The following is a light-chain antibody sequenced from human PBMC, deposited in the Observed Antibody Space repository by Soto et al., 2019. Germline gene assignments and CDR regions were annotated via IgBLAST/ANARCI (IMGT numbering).Light chain of an antibody. V-gene: IGKV3-15*01. J-gene: IGKJ2*01. CDR2: GAS. Sequence: EIVRTQSPATLSVSPGERATLSCRASQSVTSNLAWYQQKPGQAPRLLIYGASTRATGVPARFTGSGSGTEFTLTISSLQSEDFAVYYCQQYNNWPYTFGLGTKLDIK. CDR3: QQYNNWPYT. CDR1: QSVTSN.